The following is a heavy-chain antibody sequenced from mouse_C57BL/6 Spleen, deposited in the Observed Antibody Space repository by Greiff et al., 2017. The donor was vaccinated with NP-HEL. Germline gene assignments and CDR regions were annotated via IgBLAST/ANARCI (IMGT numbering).Heavy chain of an antibody. CDR3: TAQTGTFWYFDV. CDR1: GFTFSNYW. J-gene: IGHJ1*03. CDR2: IRLKSDNYAT. V-gene: IGHV6-3*01. Sequence: EVKLVESGGGLVQPGGSMKLSCVASGFTFSNYWMNWVRQSPEKGLEWVAQIRLKSDNYATHYAESVKGRFTISRDDSKSSVYLQMNNLRAEDTGIYYCTAQTGTFWYFDVWGTGTTVTVSS. D-gene: IGHD4-1*01.